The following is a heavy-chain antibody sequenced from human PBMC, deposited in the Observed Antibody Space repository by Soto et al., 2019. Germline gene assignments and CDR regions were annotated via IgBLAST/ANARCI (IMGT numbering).Heavy chain of an antibody. D-gene: IGHD2-2*01. CDR3: ARGFGCISTSCYFPSPYYYGMDV. Sequence: ASVKVSCKASGYTFTSYGISWVRQAPGQGLEWMGWISAYNGNTNYAQKLQGRFTMTTDTSTSTAYMELRSLRSDDTAVFYCARGFGCISTSCYFPSPYYYGMDVWGQGTTVTVS. CDR1: GYTFTSYG. J-gene: IGHJ6*02. V-gene: IGHV1-18*01. CDR2: ISAYNGNT.